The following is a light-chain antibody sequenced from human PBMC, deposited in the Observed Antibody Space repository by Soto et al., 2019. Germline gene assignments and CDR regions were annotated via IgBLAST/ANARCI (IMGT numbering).Light chain of an antibody. CDR3: QQYCSSPRT. Sequence: EIVLTQSPGTLSLSPGERATLSCRASQSVSSSYLAWYQQKPGQAPRLLIYGASSRATGIPARFSGSGSGTDFTLTITSLDPEDFAVYYCQQYCSSPRTFGQGTKVDIK. CDR2: GAS. J-gene: IGKJ1*01. V-gene: IGKV3-20*01. CDR1: QSVSSSY.